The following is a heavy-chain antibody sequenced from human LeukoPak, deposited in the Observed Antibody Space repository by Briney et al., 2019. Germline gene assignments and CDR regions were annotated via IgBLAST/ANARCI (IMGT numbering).Heavy chain of an antibody. D-gene: IGHD6-19*01. V-gene: IGHV3-7*01. CDR3: ARPGIDSGWYGYYFDY. CDR1: GFTFSSYW. J-gene: IGHJ4*02. Sequence: GGSLRLSCAASGFTFSSYWMSWVRQAPGKGLEWVANIKQDGSEKNYVDSVKGRFTISRDNAKKSLYLQMNSLRAEDTAVYYCARPGIDSGWYGYYFDYWGQGTLVTVSS. CDR2: IKQDGSEK.